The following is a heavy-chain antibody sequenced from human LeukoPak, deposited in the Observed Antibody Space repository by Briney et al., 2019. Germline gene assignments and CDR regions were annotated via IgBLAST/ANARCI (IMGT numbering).Heavy chain of an antibody. V-gene: IGHV3-23*01. CDR2: ISGSGGST. CDR1: GFTFSSYA. D-gene: IGHD3-3*01. J-gene: IGHJ4*02. CDR3: AKVKTYYDFWSGYLD. Sequence: PGGSLRLSCAASGFTFSSYAMSWVRQAPGKGLEWVSAISGSGGSTYYADSVKGRFTISRDNSKNTLYLLMNSLRAEDTAVYYCAKVKTYYDFWSGYLDWGQGTLVTVFS.